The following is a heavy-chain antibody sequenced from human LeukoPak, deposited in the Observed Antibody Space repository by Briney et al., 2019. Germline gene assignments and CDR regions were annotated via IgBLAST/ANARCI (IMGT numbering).Heavy chain of an antibody. J-gene: IGHJ4*02. CDR3: ANESPFLDY. CDR2: ISGSGGST. CDR1: GFTFNSFA. Sequence: GGSLRLSCAASGFTFNSFAMSWVRQAPGKWLEWVSVISGSGGSTYYADSVKGRFTISRDNSKNTLYLQMNSLRVEDTAVYYCANESPFLDYWGQGTLVTVSS. V-gene: IGHV3-23*01.